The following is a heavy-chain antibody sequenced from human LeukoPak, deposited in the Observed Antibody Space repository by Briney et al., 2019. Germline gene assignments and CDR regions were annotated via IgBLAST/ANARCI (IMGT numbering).Heavy chain of an antibody. CDR2: ISGSGGRT. CDR1: GFTFSSYG. Sequence: GGSLRLSCAASGFTFSSYGMSWVRQAPGKGLEWVSGISGSGGRTYYADSVKGRFTISRDNSKYTMYLQMNSLRADDTAVYYCAKAPRLVWFGEGSYYNYYYMDVWGKGTTVTISS. V-gene: IGHV3-23*01. J-gene: IGHJ6*03. D-gene: IGHD3-10*01. CDR3: AKAPRLVWFGEGSYYNYYYMDV.